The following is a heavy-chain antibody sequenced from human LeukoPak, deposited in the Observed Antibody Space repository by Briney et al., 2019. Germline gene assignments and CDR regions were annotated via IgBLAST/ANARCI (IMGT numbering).Heavy chain of an antibody. CDR1: GFTFSSYA. CDR3: ARDRFLEWLCDY. V-gene: IGHV3-30-3*01. D-gene: IGHD3-3*01. CDR2: ISYDGSNK. J-gene: IGHJ4*02. Sequence: PGGSLRLSCAASGFTFSSYAMHWVRQAPGKGLEWVAVISYDGSNKYYADSVKGRFTISRDNSKNTLYLQMNSLRAEDTAVYYCARDRFLEWLCDYWGQGTLVTVSS.